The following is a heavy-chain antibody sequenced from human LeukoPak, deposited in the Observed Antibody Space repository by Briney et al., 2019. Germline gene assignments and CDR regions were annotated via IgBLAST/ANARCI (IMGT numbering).Heavy chain of an antibody. Sequence: PSETLSPTCTVSGYSISSGYYWGWIRPPPGKGLEWIGSIYHSGSTYYNPSLKSRVTISVDTSKNQFSLKLSSVTAADTAVYYCARGIVVVPAAMRFDYWGQGTLVTVSS. V-gene: IGHV4-38-2*02. CDR2: IYHSGST. J-gene: IGHJ4*02. D-gene: IGHD2-2*01. CDR1: GYSISSGYY. CDR3: ARGIVVVPAAMRFDY.